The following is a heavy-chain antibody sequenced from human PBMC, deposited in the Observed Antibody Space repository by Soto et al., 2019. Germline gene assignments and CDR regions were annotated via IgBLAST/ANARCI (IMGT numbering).Heavy chain of an antibody. CDR1: GGSISSGGYY. CDR2: IYYSGST. CDR3: ARGGIVVVPAAKGWFDP. Sequence: KHSETLSLTCTVSGGSISSGGYYWSWIRQHPGKGLEWIGYIYYSGSTYYNPSLKSRVTISVDTSKNQFSLKLSSVTAADTAVYYCARGGIVVVPAAKGWFDPWGQGTLVTVSS. V-gene: IGHV4-31*03. J-gene: IGHJ5*02. D-gene: IGHD2-2*01.